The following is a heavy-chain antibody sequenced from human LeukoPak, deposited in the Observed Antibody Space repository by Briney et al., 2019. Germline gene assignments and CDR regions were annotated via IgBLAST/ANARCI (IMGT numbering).Heavy chain of an antibody. V-gene: IGHV4-39*07. CDR3: ARDPASGYSTKRYYFDY. J-gene: IGHJ4*02. CDR1: GDSTSSSPYY. CDR2: IYYTGST. Sequence: SETLSLTCTVSGDSTSSSPYYWGWIRQPPGKGLEWIGTIYYTGSTYYNPSLKSRVTISIDTSKNRFSLKLSSVTAADTAVYYCARDPASGYSTKRYYFDYWGQGTLVTVSS. D-gene: IGHD6-13*01.